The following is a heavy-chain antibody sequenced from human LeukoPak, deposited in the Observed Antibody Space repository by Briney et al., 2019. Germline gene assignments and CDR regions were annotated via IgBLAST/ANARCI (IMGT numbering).Heavy chain of an antibody. CDR1: GFTFSSCA. J-gene: IGHJ6*03. Sequence: GGSLRLSCAASGFTFSSCAMSWVRQAPGKGLEWVSAISGSGGSTYYADSVKGRFTISRDNSKNTLYLQMNSLRAEDTAVYYCAKERTYSGSYYYYYYMDVWGKGTTVTVSS. CDR3: AKERTYSGSYYYYYYMDV. V-gene: IGHV3-23*01. CDR2: ISGSGGST. D-gene: IGHD1-26*01.